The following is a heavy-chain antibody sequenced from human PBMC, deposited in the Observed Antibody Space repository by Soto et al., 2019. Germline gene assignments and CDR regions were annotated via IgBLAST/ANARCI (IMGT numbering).Heavy chain of an antibody. CDR3: ARLPIRGYSSGWFFDY. CDR2: IYYSGST. D-gene: IGHD6-19*01. Sequence: PSETLSITCTVSRGSLSSSSYYCGWIRQPPGKGQEWIGSIYYSGSTYYNPSLKSRVTISVDTSKNQFSLKLSSVTAADTAVYYCARLPIRGYSSGWFFDYWGQGTLVTVS. J-gene: IGHJ4*02. V-gene: IGHV4-39*01. CDR1: RGSLSSSSYY.